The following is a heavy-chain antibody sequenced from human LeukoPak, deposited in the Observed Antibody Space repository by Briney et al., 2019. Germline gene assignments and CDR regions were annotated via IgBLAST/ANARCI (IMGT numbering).Heavy chain of an antibody. Sequence: GGSLRLSCAASGFTFDDYGMSWVRQAPGKGLERVSGINWNGGSTGYADSVKGRFTISRDNAKNSLYLQMNSLRAEDTALYYCARDGRRFLEWLSPYYFDYWGQGTLVTVSS. V-gene: IGHV3-20*04. CDR3: ARDGRRFLEWLSPYYFDY. CDR2: INWNGGST. CDR1: GFTFDDYG. D-gene: IGHD3-3*01. J-gene: IGHJ4*02.